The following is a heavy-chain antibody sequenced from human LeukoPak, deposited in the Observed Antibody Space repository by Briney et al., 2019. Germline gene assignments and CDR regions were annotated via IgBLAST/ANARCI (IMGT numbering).Heavy chain of an antibody. J-gene: IGHJ3*02. V-gene: IGHV1-18*01. CDR1: GYTFTSYG. D-gene: IGHD2-8*01. CDR3: ASESMRAFDI. Sequence: ASVKVSCKASGYTFTSYGISWVRQAPGQGLEWRGWISAYNGNTNYAQKLQGRVTMTTDTSKRTAYMELRRLRSDDPAVYYCASESMRAFDIWGQGTMVTVSS. CDR2: ISAYNGNT.